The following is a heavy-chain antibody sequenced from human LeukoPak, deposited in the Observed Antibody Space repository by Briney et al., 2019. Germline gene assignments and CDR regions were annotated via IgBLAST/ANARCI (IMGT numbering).Heavy chain of an antibody. CDR2: IKQEGREK. CDR3: ARIAAAGMDY. V-gene: IGHV3-7*03. Sequence: PGGSLTLSCAASGFTLSSYWMRWVRQAAGKGREWVANIKQEGREKYYVDSVKGRFSISRDNANNSLYLQMNSLRAEATAVYYCARIAAAGMDYWGQGPLVPVSS. CDR1: GFTLSSYW. D-gene: IGHD6-13*01. J-gene: IGHJ4*02.